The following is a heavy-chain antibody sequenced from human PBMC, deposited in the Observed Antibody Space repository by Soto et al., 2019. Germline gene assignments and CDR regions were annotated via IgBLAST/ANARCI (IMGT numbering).Heavy chain of an antibody. V-gene: IGHV1-18*01. J-gene: IGHJ6*02. CDR3: ASALPPAADEYGAYVVYYYYGKDD. D-gene: IGHD4-17*01. CDR2: ISVCNGNT. CDR1: GYTFTSYG. Sequence: QVQLVQSGAEVKKPGASVKVSCKASGYTFTSYGISWVRQAPGQGLEWMGWISVCNGNTNHAQKLQGRVTMTTDTPTSTAYMELRCVGSDHTAVYNCASALPPAADEYGAYVVYYYYGKDDWGRGSTVTVSS.